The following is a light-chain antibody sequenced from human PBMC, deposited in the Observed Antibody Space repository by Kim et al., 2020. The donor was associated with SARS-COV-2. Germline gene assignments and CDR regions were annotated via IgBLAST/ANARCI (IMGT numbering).Light chain of an antibody. Sequence: SVGDRVTITCRASQSISSYLNWYQQKPGKAPKLLIYAASSLQSGVPSRFSGSGSGTDFTLTISSLQPEDFATYYCQQSYSTPPWSFGQGTKLEI. CDR2: AAS. CDR3: QQSYSTPPWS. CDR1: QSISSY. V-gene: IGKV1-39*01. J-gene: IGKJ2*04.